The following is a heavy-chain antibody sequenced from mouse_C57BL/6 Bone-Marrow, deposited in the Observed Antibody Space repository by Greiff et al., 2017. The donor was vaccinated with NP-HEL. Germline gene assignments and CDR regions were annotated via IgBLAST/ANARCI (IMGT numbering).Heavy chain of an antibody. CDR3: ARERITTVVARYFDV. CDR1: GYTFTDYY. Sequence: EVQLQQSGPELVKPGASVKISCKASGYTFTDYYMNWVKQSHGKSLEWIGDINPNNGGTSYNQKVKGKATLTVDKSSSTAYMELRSLTSEDSAVYYCARERITTVVARYFDVWGTGTTVTVSP. V-gene: IGHV1-26*01. CDR2: INPNNGGT. D-gene: IGHD1-1*01. J-gene: IGHJ1*03.